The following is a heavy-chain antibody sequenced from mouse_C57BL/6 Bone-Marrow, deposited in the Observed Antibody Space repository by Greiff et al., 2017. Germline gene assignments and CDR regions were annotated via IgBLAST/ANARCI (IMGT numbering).Heavy chain of an antibody. D-gene: IGHD1-1*01. CDR3: ARGTYYYDSSRFDY. V-gene: IGHV8-8*01. CDR1: GFSLSTFGMG. CDR2: IWWDDDK. Sequence: QVTLKVSGPGILQPSQTLSLTCSFSGFSLSTFGMGVGWIRQPSGKGLEWLAHIWWDDDKYYKPALKSRLTISKDTSKTQVFLKIANVDTADTATYYCARGTYYYDSSRFDYGGQGTTLTVSS. J-gene: IGHJ2*01.